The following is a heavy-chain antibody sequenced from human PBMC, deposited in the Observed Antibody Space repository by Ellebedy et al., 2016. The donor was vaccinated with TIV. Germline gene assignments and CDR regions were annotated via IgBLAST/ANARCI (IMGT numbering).Heavy chain of an antibody. D-gene: IGHD6-13*01. Sequence: GESLKISCEASEFIFRDYYMSWIRQAPGKGLEWVSYISSGASTIYYADSVKGRFTISRDNAKNSLYLQMNSLRAEDTAVYYCARVGHRAAGGSYYYYYGMDVWGQGTTVTVSS. V-gene: IGHV3-11*04. CDR1: EFIFRDYY. J-gene: IGHJ6*02. CDR2: ISSGASTI. CDR3: ARVGHRAAGGSYYYYYGMDV.